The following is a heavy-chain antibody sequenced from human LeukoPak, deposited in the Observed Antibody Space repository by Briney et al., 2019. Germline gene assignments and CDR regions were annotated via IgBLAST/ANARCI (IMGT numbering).Heavy chain of an antibody. CDR1: GFTFSSYA. D-gene: IGHD3-22*01. CDR2: ISYDGSNK. J-gene: IGHJ4*02. Sequence: GRSLRLPCAASGFTFSSYAMHWVRQAPGKGLEWVAVISYDGSNKYYADSVKGRFTIPRDNSKNTLYLQMNSLRAEDTAVYYCARVPDYYDSSGFDYWGQGTLVTVSS. V-gene: IGHV3-30*04. CDR3: ARVPDYYDSSGFDY.